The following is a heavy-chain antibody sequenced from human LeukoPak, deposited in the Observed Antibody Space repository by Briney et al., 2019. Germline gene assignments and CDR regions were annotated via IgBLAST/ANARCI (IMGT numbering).Heavy chain of an antibody. Sequence: SVKVSCKAFGGSFITSAVSWVRQAPGQGLECLGGVIPSLGTANYPRKFRGRVTISVDESTNTAYMELSSLRSDDTAVYYCARDLGYYGSGSYYKPPSDWFDPWGQGTLVTVSS. V-gene: IGHV1-69*13. D-gene: IGHD3-10*01. CDR2: VIPSLGTA. CDR1: GGSFITSA. J-gene: IGHJ5*02. CDR3: ARDLGYYGSGSYYKPPSDWFDP.